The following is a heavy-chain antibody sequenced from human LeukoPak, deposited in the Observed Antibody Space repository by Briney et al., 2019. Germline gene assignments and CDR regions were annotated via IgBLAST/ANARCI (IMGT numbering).Heavy chain of an antibody. V-gene: IGHV1-18*01. Sequence: ASVKVSCKASGCTFTSYGISWVRQAPGQGLEWMGWISAYNGNTNYAQKLQGRVTMTTDTSTSTAYMELRSLRSDDTAVYYCARLLPIAVAGTDPYYYYGMDVWGQGTTVTVSS. CDR1: GCTFTSYG. D-gene: IGHD6-19*01. CDR3: ARLLPIAVAGTDPYYYYGMDV. CDR2: ISAYNGNT. J-gene: IGHJ6*02.